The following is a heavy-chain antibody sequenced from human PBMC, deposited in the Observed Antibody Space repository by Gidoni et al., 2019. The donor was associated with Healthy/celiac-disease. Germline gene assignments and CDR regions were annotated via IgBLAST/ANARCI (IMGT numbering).Heavy chain of an antibody. CDR2: IYYSGST. CDR1: GGSFSRGGYY. CDR3: ARDSTLGGHREFDY. D-gene: IGHD2-15*01. Sequence: QVQLQESGPGLVKPSQTLSLTCPVSGGSFSRGGYYWSWIRQQPGKGLEWIGYIYYSGSTYYNPSLKSRVTISVDTSKNQFSLKLSSVTAADTAVYYCARDSTLGGHREFDYWGQGTLVTVSS. J-gene: IGHJ4*02. V-gene: IGHV4-31*03.